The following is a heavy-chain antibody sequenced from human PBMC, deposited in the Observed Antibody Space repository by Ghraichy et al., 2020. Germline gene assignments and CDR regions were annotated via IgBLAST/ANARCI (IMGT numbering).Heavy chain of an antibody. V-gene: IGHV4-39*01. CDR2: IYYSGST. Sequence: SETLSLTCTVSGGSISSSSYYWGWIRQPPGKGLEWIGSIYYSGSTYYNPSLKSRVTISVDTSKNQFSLKLSSVTAADTAVYYCASQTSSSRGSPGWGQGTLVTVSS. CDR3: ASQTSSSRGSPG. J-gene: IGHJ4*02. D-gene: IGHD6-13*01. CDR1: GGSISSSSYY.